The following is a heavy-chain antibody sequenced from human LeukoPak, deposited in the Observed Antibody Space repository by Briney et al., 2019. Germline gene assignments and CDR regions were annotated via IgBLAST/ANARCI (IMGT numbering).Heavy chain of an antibody. D-gene: IGHD2-2*01. CDR1: GFTFSSYA. CDR2: ISYDGSNK. CDR3: ARDPGGYCSSTSCYRAHFDY. Sequence: GRSLRLSCAASGFTFSSYAMHWVRQAPGKGLEWVAVISYDGSNKYYADSVEGRFTISRDNSKNTLYLQMNSLRAEDTAVYYCARDPGGYCSSTSCYRAHFDYWGQGTLVTVSS. V-gene: IGHV3-30-3*01. J-gene: IGHJ4*02.